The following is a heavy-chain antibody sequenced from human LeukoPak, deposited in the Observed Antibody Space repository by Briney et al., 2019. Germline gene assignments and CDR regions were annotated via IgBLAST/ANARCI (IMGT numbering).Heavy chain of an antibody. J-gene: IGHJ5*02. CDR2: INHSGST. D-gene: IGHD2-2*02. CDR3: ARGGIVVVPAAITNWFDP. CDR1: GGSFSGYY. V-gene: IGHV4-34*01. Sequence: SETLSLTCAVYGGSFSGYYWSWIRQPPGKGLEWIGEINHSGSTNYNPSLKSRVTISVDTSKNQFSLKLSSVTAADTAVYYCARGGIVVVPAAITNWFDPWGQGTLVTVSS.